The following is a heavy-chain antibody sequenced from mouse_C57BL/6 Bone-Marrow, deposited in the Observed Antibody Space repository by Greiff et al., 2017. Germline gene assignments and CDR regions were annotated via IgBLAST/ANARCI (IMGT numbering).Heavy chain of an antibody. J-gene: IGHJ4*01. CDR3: ARNLGGNYDYAMDY. V-gene: IGHV2-2*01. Sequence: VQRVESGPGLVQPSQSLSITCTVSGFSLTSYGVHWVRQSPGKGLEWLGVIWSGGSTDYNAAFISRLSISKDNSKSQVFFKMNSLQADDTAIYYCARNLGGNYDYAMDYWGQGTSVTVSS. CDR1: GFSLTSYG. CDR2: IWSGGST. D-gene: IGHD2-1*01.